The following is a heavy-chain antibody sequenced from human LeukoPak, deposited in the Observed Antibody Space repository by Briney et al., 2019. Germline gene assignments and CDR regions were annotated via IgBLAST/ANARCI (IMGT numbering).Heavy chain of an antibody. V-gene: IGHV5-51*01. Sequence: GESLKISCKGSGYSFNSCWIAWVRQVPGKGLECMGIIYPGDSDTRYSPSFQGQVTISADKSIGTAYLQWSSLKASDTAMYYCARSGGTTTGTTLDYFVSGGQGTLVTVSS. CDR2: IYPGDSDT. J-gene: IGHJ4*02. D-gene: IGHD1-1*01. CDR3: ARSGGTTTGTTLDYFVS. CDR1: GYSFNSCW.